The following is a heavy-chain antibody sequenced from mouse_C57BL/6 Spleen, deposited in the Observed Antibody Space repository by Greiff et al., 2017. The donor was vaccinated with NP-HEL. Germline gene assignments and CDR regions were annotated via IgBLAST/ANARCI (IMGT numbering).Heavy chain of an antibody. D-gene: IGHD2-5*01. CDR2: IDPEDGET. Sequence: EVMLVESGAELVKPGASVKLSCTASGFNIKDYYMHWVKQRTEQGLEWIGRIDPEDGETKYAPKFQGKATITADTSSNTAYLQLSSLTSEDTAVYYCARGSYSNYEGYYFDYWGQGTTLTVSS. CDR1: GFNIKDYY. V-gene: IGHV14-2*01. CDR3: ARGSYSNYEGYYFDY. J-gene: IGHJ2*01.